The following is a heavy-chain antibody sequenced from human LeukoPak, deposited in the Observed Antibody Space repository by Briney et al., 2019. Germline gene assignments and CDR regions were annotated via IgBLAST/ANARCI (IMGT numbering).Heavy chain of an antibody. J-gene: IGHJ3*01. CDR3: AKWGAGGDFDV. CDR1: GYSFTTYW. V-gene: IGHV5-51*01. D-gene: IGHD3-16*01. Sequence: GESLKISCTGFGYSFTTYWIGWVRQMPGKGLEWMGIIYPGDSDARYSPSLQGQVTISVDKSISTAYLQWSSLKASDTAMYYCAKWGAGGDFDVWGQGTMVTVSS. CDR2: IYPGDSDA.